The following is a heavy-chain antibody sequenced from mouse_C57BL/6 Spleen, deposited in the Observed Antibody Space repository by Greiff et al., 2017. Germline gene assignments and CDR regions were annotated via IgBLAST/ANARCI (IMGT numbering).Heavy chain of an antibody. D-gene: IGHD1-1*01. CDR2: INPYNGGT. CDR3: ARGNYGSSYEAWFAY. Sequence: VQLQQSGPVLVKPGASVKMSCKASGYTFTDYYMNWVKQSHGKSLEWIGVINPYNGGTSYNQKFKGKATLTVDKSSSTAYMELNSLTSEDSAVYYCARGNYGSSYEAWFAYWGQGTLVTVSA. CDR1: GYTFTDYY. J-gene: IGHJ3*01. V-gene: IGHV1-19*01.